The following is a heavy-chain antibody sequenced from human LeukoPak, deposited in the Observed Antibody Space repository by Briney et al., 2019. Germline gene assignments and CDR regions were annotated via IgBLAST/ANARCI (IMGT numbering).Heavy chain of an antibody. J-gene: IGHJ6*02. CDR1: GGSISSYY. CDR2: IYTSGGT. Sequence: SETLSLTCTASGGSISSYYWSWIRQPAGQGLEWIGRIYTSGGTKHNPSIKSRVAMSVRTSKHQVSLKLSSVAAADTAVYYCARGGQYGSGSYYTYYYYGMDVWGQGTTVTASS. D-gene: IGHD3-10*01. CDR3: ARGGQYGSGSYYTYYYYGMDV. V-gene: IGHV4-4*07.